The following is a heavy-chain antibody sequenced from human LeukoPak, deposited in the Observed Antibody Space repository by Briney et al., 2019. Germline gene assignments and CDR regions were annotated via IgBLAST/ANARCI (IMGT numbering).Heavy chain of an antibody. Sequence: GGSLRLSCAASGFTVSSNYMSWVRQAPGKGLEWVSVIYSGGSTYYADSVKGRFTISRDNSKNTLYLQMNSLRAEDTAVYYCARGQQVGASVLPHYYFDYWGQGTLVTVSS. CDR1: GFTVSSNY. J-gene: IGHJ4*02. CDR3: ARGQQVGASVLPHYYFDY. V-gene: IGHV3-53*01. D-gene: IGHD1-26*01. CDR2: IYSGGST.